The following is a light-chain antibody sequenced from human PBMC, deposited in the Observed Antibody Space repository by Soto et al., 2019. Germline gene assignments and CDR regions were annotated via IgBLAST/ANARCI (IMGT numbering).Light chain of an antibody. CDR1: QSVSSK. CDR3: QQYYNWPPVT. CDR2: DTS. J-gene: IGKJ1*01. Sequence: EVAMSQSPATLSVSTGGRATLSCRASQSVSSKLAWYQQRPGQAPRLLIHDTSMRATGIPARFSGSGSGTEFTLTISSLQSEDFAVYYCQQYYNWPPVTFGQGTKV. V-gene: IGKV3D-15*01.